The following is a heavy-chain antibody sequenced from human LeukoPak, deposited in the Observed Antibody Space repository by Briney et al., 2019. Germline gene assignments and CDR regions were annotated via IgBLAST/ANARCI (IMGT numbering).Heavy chain of an antibody. CDR3: AADLHYYGSGSFGPTLYYFDY. V-gene: IGHV1-58*01. D-gene: IGHD3-10*01. CDR2: IVVGSGNT. Sequence: TSVKVSWKASGFTFTSSAVQWVRQARAQRLEWIGWIVVGSGNTNYAQKFQERVTITRDMSTSTAYMELSSLRSEDTAVYYCAADLHYYGSGSFGPTLYYFDYWGQGTLVTVSS. CDR1: GFTFTSSA. J-gene: IGHJ4*02.